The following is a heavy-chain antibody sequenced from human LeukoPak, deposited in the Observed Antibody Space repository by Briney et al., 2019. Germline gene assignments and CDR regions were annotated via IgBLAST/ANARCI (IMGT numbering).Heavy chain of an antibody. CDR2: INWNGGST. CDR3: AKPAKPDFYYYGMDV. V-gene: IGHV3-20*04. Sequence: GGSLRLSCAASGFTFDDYGMSWVRQAPGKGLEWVSGINWNGGSTGYADSVKGRFTISRDNAKNSLYLQMNSLRAEDTALYYCAKPAKPDFYYYGMDVWGQGTTVTVSS. CDR1: GFTFDDYG. J-gene: IGHJ6*02. D-gene: IGHD3-3*01.